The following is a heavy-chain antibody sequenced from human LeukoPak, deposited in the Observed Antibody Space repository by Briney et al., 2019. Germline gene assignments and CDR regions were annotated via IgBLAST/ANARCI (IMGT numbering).Heavy chain of an antibody. V-gene: IGHV4-59*04. J-gene: IGHJ4*02. D-gene: IGHD3-22*01. Sequence: KASETLSLTCTVSGGSISSYYWSWIRQPPGKGLEWIGYIYYSGSTYYNPSLKSRVTISVDTSKNQFSLKLSSVTAADTAVYYCARPRDSSGYYGVYFDYWGQGTLVTVSS. CDR1: GGSISSYY. CDR3: ARPRDSSGYYGVYFDY. CDR2: IYYSGST.